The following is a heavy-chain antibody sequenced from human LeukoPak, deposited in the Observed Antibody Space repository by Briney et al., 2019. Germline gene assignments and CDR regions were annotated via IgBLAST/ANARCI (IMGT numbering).Heavy chain of an antibody. CDR1: GFTFSSYG. J-gene: IGHJ4*02. CDR3: ARGQPGDPIDC. CDR2: IWYDGSNK. Sequence: GRSLRLSCAASGFTFSSYGMHWFRQAPGKGLEWVAVIWYDGSNKYYADSGKGRFTISRDNSKNTLYLQMNSLRAEDTAVYYCARGQPGDPIDCWGQGALVTVCS. V-gene: IGHV3-33*01. D-gene: IGHD1-14*01.